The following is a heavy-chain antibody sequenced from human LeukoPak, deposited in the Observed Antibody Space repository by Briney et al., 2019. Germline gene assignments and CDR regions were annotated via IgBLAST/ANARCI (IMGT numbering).Heavy chain of an antibody. D-gene: IGHD4-17*01. CDR1: GFTFSGSA. J-gene: IGHJ4*02. Sequence: PGGSLRLSCVASGFTFSGSAMHWVRQASGKGLEWVARIRSKAGSYATKYSASVKGMFTISREDSKNTACLQINSLKTEDTAVYYCTGGTTVTTLDYWGQGTLVTVSS. CDR3: TGGTTVTTLDY. V-gene: IGHV3-73*01. CDR2: IRSKAGSYAT.